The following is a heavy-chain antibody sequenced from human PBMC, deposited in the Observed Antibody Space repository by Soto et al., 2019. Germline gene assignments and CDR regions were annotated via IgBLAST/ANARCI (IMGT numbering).Heavy chain of an antibody. J-gene: IGHJ2*01. CDR3: ARASQLLVWFWYFDL. CDR2: ISSSSSTI. CDR1: GFTFSSYS. Sequence: EVQLVESGGGLVQPGGSLRLSCAASGFTFSSYSMNWVRQAPGKGLEWVSYISSSSSTIYYADSVKGRFTISRDNAKNSLYLQMNSLRDEDTAVYYCARASQLLVWFWYFDLWGRGTLVTVSS. V-gene: IGHV3-48*02. D-gene: IGHD6-19*01.